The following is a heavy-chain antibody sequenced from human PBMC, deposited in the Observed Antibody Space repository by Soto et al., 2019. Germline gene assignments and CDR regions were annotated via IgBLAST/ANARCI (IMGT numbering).Heavy chain of an antibody. CDR2: IYYSGST. CDR1: GGSISSSSYY. V-gene: IGHV4-39*01. Sequence: SETLSLTCTVSGGSISSSSYYWGWIRQPPGKGLEWIGSIYYSGSTYYNPSLKSRVTISVDTSKNQFSLKLSSVTAADTAVYYCASYYSSSWSTNFEYWGQGTLVTVSS. J-gene: IGHJ4*02. D-gene: IGHD6-13*01. CDR3: ASYYSSSWSTNFEY.